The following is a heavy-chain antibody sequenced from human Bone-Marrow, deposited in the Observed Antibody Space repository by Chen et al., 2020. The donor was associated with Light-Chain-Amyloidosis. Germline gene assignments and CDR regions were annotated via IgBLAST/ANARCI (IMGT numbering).Heavy chain of an antibody. CDR3: ARRRDCYNFDY. J-gene: IGHJ4*02. CDR2: IYPDDSDA. V-gene: IGHV5-51*01. D-gene: IGHD2-21*01. Sequence: EVQLEQSGPEVKKPGESLKISCKGSGYTFPNYWIGWVRQIPGKGLEWMGVIYPDDSDARYSPSFEGQVTISADKSITTAYLQWRSLKASDTAMYYCARRRDCYNFDYWGQGTLVTVSS. CDR1: GYTFPNYW.